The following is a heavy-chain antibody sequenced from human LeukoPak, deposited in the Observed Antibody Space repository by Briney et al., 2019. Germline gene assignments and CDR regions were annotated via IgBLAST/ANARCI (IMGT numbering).Heavy chain of an antibody. V-gene: IGHV3-23*01. J-gene: IGHJ6*03. CDR1: GFIFTSYG. CDR3: AKGGIAVAGTSYYYYMDV. CDR2: ISGSGGYT. Sequence: GGTLRLSCAASGFIFTSYGMSWVRQAPGKGLEWVSAISGSGGYTYYADSVKGRFTISRDNSKNTLYLQMNSLRAEDTAVYYCAKGGIAVAGTSYYYYMDVWGKGTTVTISS. D-gene: IGHD6-19*01.